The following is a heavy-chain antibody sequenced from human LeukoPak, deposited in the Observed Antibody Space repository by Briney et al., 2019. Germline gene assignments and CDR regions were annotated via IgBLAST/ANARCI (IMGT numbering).Heavy chain of an antibody. CDR3: ARGGMITFGGVIVIQDYYYGMDV. D-gene: IGHD3-16*02. CDR1: GFTFSSYW. CDR2: INSDGSST. V-gene: IGHV3-74*01. J-gene: IGHJ6*04. Sequence: GGSLRLSCAASGFTFSSYWMHWVRQAPGKGLVWVSRINSDGSSTSCADSVKGRFTISRDNAKNTLYLQMNSLRAEDTAVYYCARGGMITFGGVIVIQDYYYGMDVWGKGTTVTVSS.